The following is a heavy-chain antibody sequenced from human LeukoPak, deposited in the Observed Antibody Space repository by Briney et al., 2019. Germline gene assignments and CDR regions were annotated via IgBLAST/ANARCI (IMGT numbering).Heavy chain of an antibody. D-gene: IGHD3-10*01. J-gene: IGHJ3*02. CDR1: GGSISSYY. CDR2: VYYTGST. CDR3: AKSNGYGLVDI. Sequence: SETLSLTCTVSGGSISSYYWSWIRQPPGEGLEWIGYVYYTGSTNYNPSLKSRVSISVDTSKNQFSLRLSSVTAADTAVYYCAKSNGYGLVDIWGQGTMVTVSS. V-gene: IGHV4-59*01.